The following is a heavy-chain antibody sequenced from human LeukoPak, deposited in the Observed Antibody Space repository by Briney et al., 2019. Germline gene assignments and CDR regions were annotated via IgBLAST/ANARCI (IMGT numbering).Heavy chain of an antibody. CDR3: ARLLTHFYDSSGYYYFDS. V-gene: IGHV5-51*01. D-gene: IGHD3-22*01. J-gene: IGHJ4*02. CDR1: GYSFTSHW. Sequence: GESLKISCKGSGYSFTSHWLAWVRQMPGKGLEWMGIIWPGDSDTRYSPSFQGQVTISADKSISTAYLQWSSLKASDTAMYYCARLLTHFYDSSGYYYFDSWGQGTLVTVSS. CDR2: IWPGDSDT.